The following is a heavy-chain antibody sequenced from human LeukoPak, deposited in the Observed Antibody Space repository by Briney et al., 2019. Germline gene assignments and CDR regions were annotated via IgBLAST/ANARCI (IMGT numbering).Heavy chain of an antibody. D-gene: IGHD3-10*01. V-gene: IGHV3-73*01. CDR3: AKVTYGSGTYGAFDS. Sequence: GGSLRLSCAASGFTFSGFALHWVRQAAGKGLGWGGRIRSTANVYATAYAASVKGRFTISRDNSKNTLYLQMNSLRAEDTAVYYCAKVTYGSGTYGAFDSWGQGTLVTVSS. CDR2: IRSTANVYAT. J-gene: IGHJ4*02. CDR1: GFTFSGFA.